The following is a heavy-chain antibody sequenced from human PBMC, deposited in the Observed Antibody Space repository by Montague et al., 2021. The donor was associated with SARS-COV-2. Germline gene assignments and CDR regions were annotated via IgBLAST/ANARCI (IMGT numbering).Heavy chain of an antibody. CDR2: IYNSGFT. CDR3: ARRGRKLLPVATTIGGFDI. J-gene: IGHJ3*02. V-gene: IGHV4-38-2*02. Sequence: SETLSLTCSVTGFPISSGNHWGWIRQSPGKGPEWIGSIYNSGFTSYNPSLRSRVSISGDTSKNQFSLKLSSVTAADTAFYYCARRGRKLLPVATTIGGFDIWGQGTMVTVSS. D-gene: IGHD1-26*01. CDR1: GFPISSGNH.